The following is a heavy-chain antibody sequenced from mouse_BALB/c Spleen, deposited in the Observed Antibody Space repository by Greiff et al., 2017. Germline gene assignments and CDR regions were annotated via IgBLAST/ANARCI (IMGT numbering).Heavy chain of an antibody. D-gene: IGHD2-10*01. CDR1: GFSLTSYG. CDR3: ARTYYGNYVGFAY. Sequence: VMLVESGPGLVAPSQSLSITCTVSGFSLTSYGVHWVRQPPGKGLEWLGVIWAGGSTNYNSALMSRLSISKDNSKSQVFLKMNSLQTDDTAMYYCARTYYGNYVGFAYWGQGTLVTVSA. J-gene: IGHJ3*01. V-gene: IGHV2-9*02. CDR2: IWAGGST.